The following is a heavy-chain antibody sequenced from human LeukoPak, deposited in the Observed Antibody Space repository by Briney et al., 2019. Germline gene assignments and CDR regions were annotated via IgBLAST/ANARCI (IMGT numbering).Heavy chain of an antibody. CDR1: GFTFSSYG. CDR3: AKAGAAVTYYYYGMDV. V-gene: IGHV3-30*18. D-gene: IGHD6-13*01. J-gene: IGHJ6*02. Sequence: GGSLRLSCAASGFTFSSYGMHWVRQAPGKGLEWVAVISFDGSNKYYADSVKGRFTISRDNSKNTLYLQMSSLRAEDTAVYYCAKAGAAVTYYYYGMDVWGQGTTVTVSS. CDR2: ISFDGSNK.